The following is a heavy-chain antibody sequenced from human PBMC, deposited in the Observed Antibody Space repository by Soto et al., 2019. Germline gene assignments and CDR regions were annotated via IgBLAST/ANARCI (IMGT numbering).Heavy chain of an antibody. V-gene: IGHV1-69*02. CDR1: GGTFSSYT. CDR2: IIPILGIA. J-gene: IGHJ4*02. Sequence: QVQLVQSGAEVKKPGSSVKVSCKASGGTFSSYTISWVRQAPGQGLEWMGRIIPILGIANYAQKFQGRVTITEDKSTSTAYMELSSLRSEDTAVYYCARVRGNCSSTSCYVYWGQGTLVTVSS. CDR3: ARVRGNCSSTSCYVY. D-gene: IGHD2-2*01.